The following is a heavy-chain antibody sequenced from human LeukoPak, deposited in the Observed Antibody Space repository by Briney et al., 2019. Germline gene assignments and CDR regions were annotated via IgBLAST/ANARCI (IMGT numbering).Heavy chain of an antibody. Sequence: GGSLRLSCAASGFTFSSNGMHWVRQAPGKGLEWVANIKQDGSEKYYVDSVKGRFTISRDSAKNSLYLQMNSLRAEDTAVYYCARRSSSFDYWGQGTLVTVSS. CDR3: ARRSSSFDY. J-gene: IGHJ4*02. V-gene: IGHV3-7*01. D-gene: IGHD6-6*01. CDR2: IKQDGSEK. CDR1: GFTFSSNG.